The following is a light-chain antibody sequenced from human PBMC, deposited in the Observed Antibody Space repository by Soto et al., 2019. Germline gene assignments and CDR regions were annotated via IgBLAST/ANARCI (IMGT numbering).Light chain of an antibody. J-gene: IGKJ1*01. CDR3: QQYNSYPWT. V-gene: IGKV1-5*01. Sequence: DIQMTQSPSTLSASVGDRVTITCRASQSISSWLAWYQQKPGKAPKLLIYDASSLESGVPSRFSGSGSGTEFTLTISSLQPDDFATYYCQQYNSYPWTFGRGNKVEIK. CDR1: QSISSW. CDR2: DAS.